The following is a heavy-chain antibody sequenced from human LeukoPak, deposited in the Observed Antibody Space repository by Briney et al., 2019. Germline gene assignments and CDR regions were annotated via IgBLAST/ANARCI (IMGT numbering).Heavy chain of an antibody. J-gene: IGHJ4*02. Sequence: SVKVSCKASGGTFSNYAISWVRQAPGQGPEWMGRVIPFLDIADYAQKFQGRVTITADKSTSTAYMELSSLRSEDTAVYYCARDGWELLRFTTNYYFDYWGQGTLVTVSS. D-gene: IGHD1-26*01. CDR3: ARDGWELLRFTTNYYFDY. CDR1: GGTFSNYA. V-gene: IGHV1-69*04. CDR2: VIPFLDIA.